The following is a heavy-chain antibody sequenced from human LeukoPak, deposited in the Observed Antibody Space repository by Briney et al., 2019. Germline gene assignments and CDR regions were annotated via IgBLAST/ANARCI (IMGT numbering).Heavy chain of an antibody. D-gene: IGHD2-2*01. CDR3: ATSPDCSSTSCRYSYYFDY. CDR2: IIPIFVTA. V-gene: IGHV1-69*01. CDR1: GGTFSSYA. J-gene: IGHJ4*02. Sequence: SVEVSCKASGGTFSSYAISWVRQAPGQGLEWMGGIIPIFVTANYAQKFQGRVTITADESTSTAYMELSSLRSEDTAVYYCATSPDCSSTSCRYSYYFDYWGQGTLVTVSS.